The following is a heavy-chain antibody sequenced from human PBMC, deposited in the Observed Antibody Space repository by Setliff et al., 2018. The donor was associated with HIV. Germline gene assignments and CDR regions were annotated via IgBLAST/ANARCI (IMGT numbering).Heavy chain of an antibody. V-gene: IGHV1-24*01. J-gene: IGHJ3*01. CDR2: FDAEDGET. D-gene: IGHD4-17*01. CDR1: GYTLTELP. Sequence: GASVKVSCKVSGYTLTELPIHWVRQAPGKGLEWMGGFDAEDGETIYAQSFQDRVTMTEDILADTAYMELRSLTSEDTAIYFCAADRRTVSILRGAFHVWGQGALVTVSS. CDR3: AADRRTVSILRGAFHV.